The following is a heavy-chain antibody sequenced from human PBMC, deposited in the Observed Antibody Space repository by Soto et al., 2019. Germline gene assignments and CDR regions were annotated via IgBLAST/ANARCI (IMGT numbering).Heavy chain of an antibody. CDR2: IYYSGST. J-gene: IGHJ6*02. CDR3: ARFRRSAVGYCSSTSCYYYYYGMDV. CDR1: GGSVSSGSYY. Sequence: KTSETLSLTCTVSGGSVSSGSYYWSWIRQPPGKGLEWIGYIYYSGSTNYNPSLKSRVTISVDTSKNQFSLKLSSVTAADTAVYYCARFRRSAVGYCSSTSCYYYYYGMDVWGQGTTVTVSS. D-gene: IGHD2-2*01. V-gene: IGHV4-61*01.